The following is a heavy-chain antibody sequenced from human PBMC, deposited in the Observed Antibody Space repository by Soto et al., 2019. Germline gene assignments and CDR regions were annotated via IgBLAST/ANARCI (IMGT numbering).Heavy chain of an antibody. J-gene: IGHJ4*02. D-gene: IGHD6-6*01. CDR3: AREQRKYSSSSDYFDY. CDR2: VYSSGST. Sequence: SETLSLTCTVSGGSISSVGYYWSWIRHHPGKGLEWIGYVYSSGSTDYKLSLKGRVTISVDTSKNQFSLKLSSVTAADTGVYYCAREQRKYSSSSDYFDYWGQGTLVTVSS. CDR1: GGSISSVGYY. V-gene: IGHV4-31*03.